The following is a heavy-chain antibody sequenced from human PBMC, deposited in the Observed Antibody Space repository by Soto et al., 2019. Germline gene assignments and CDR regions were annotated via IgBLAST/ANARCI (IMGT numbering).Heavy chain of an antibody. V-gene: IGHV1-69*06. CDR1: GGTFSSYA. J-gene: IGHJ2*01. CDR2: IIPIFGTA. CDR3: ASSPPPTVTMYSRYFDL. D-gene: IGHD4-17*01. Sequence: GASVKVSCKTSGGTFSSYAINWVRQAPGQGLEWMGGIIPIFGTANYAQKFQGRITITADKSTNTAYMELRSLRSDDTAVYYCASSPPPTVTMYSRYFDLWGRGTRVNVSS.